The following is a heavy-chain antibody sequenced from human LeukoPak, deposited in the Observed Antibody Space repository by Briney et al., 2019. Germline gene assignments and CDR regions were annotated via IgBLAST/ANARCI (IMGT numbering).Heavy chain of an antibody. CDR3: ARVGDTAIVDAFDI. J-gene: IGHJ3*02. CDR1: GGSISSSSYY. D-gene: IGHD5-18*01. Sequence: SETLSLTCTVSGGSISSSSYYWGWIRQPPGKGLEWIGSIYYSGSTYYNPSLKSRVPISVDTSKNQFSLKLSSVTAADTAVYYCARVGDTAIVDAFDIWGQGTMVTVSS. CDR2: IYYSGST. V-gene: IGHV4-39*07.